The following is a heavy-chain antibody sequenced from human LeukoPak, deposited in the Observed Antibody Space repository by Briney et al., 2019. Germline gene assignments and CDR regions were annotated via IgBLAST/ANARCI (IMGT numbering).Heavy chain of an antibody. J-gene: IGHJ5*02. D-gene: IGHD4-17*01. CDR3: ARDYTTYGDYGHWFDP. Sequence: VSVKVSCKASGYTFTSYYMHWVRQAPGQGLEWMGIINPSGGSTSYAQKFQGRVTMTRDTSTSTVYLELSSLRSEDTAVYYCARDYTTYGDYGHWFDPWGQGTLVTVSS. CDR2: INPSGGST. V-gene: IGHV1-46*01. CDR1: GYTFTSYY.